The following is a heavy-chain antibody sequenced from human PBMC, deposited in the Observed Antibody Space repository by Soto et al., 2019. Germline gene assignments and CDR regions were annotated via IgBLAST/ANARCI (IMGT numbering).Heavy chain of an antibody. Sequence: GASVKVSCKASGYTLTSYAMHWVRQAPGQRLEWMGWINAGNGNTKYSQKFQGRVTITRDTSASTAYMELSSLRSEDTAVYYCARLLLRGYSYGLIYYGMDVWGQGTTVTVSS. J-gene: IGHJ6*02. CDR1: GYTLTSYA. D-gene: IGHD5-18*01. V-gene: IGHV1-3*01. CDR2: INAGNGNT. CDR3: ARLLLRGYSYGLIYYGMDV.